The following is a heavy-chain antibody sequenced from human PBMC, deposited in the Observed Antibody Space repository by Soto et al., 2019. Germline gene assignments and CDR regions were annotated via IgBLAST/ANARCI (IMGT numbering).Heavy chain of an antibody. J-gene: IGHJ3*02. D-gene: IGHD3-9*01. CDR1: GGTFSSYT. CDR2: IIPILGIA. Sequence: SVKVSCKASGGTFSSYTISWVRQAPGQGLEWMGRIIPILGIANYAQKFQGRVTITADKSTSTAYMELSSLRSEDTAVYYCARDRWISNYDILTGYYMLDAFDIWGQGTMVTVSS. V-gene: IGHV1-69*04. CDR3: ARDRWISNYDILTGYYMLDAFDI.